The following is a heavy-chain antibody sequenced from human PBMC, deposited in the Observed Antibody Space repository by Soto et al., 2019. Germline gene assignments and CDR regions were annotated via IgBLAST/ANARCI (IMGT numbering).Heavy chain of an antibody. Sequence: GSLRLSCAASGFTFSSYGMHWVRQAPGKGLVWVSRINSDGSSTSYADSVKGRFTISRDNAKNTVYLQMNSLRAEDTAVYYCARDAYSGSYLPAYFDHWGQGALVTVSS. CDR2: INSDGSST. V-gene: IGHV3-74*01. D-gene: IGHD1-26*01. J-gene: IGHJ4*02. CDR3: ARDAYSGSYLPAYFDH. CDR1: GFTFSSYG.